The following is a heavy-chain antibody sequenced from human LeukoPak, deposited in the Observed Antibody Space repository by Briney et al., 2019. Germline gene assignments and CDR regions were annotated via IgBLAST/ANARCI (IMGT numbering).Heavy chain of an antibody. Sequence: ASVKVSCKASGGTFISYAISWVRQAPGQGLEWMGRIIPILGIANYAQKFQGRVTITADKSTSTAYMELSSLRSEDPAVYYCARDSSWYTFDYWGQGTLVTVSS. V-gene: IGHV1-69*04. D-gene: IGHD6-13*01. CDR2: IIPILGIA. J-gene: IGHJ4*02. CDR3: ARDSSWYTFDY. CDR1: GGTFISYA.